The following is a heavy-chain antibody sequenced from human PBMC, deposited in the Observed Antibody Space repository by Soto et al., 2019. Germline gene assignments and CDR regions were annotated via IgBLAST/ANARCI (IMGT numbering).Heavy chain of an antibody. CDR2: IDYSGST. J-gene: IGHJ5*02. Sequence: SETLSLTCTFSGGSLGSYYWDWIRQPPGKGLEWIGYIDYSGSTNYNPSLKSRVTMSVDTSKNQFSLKLSSVTAADTAVYYCARVLYYYDSSGYYVNWFDPWGQGTLVTVSS. V-gene: IGHV4-59*08. CDR3: ARVLYYYDSSGYYVNWFDP. D-gene: IGHD3-22*01. CDR1: GGSLGSYY.